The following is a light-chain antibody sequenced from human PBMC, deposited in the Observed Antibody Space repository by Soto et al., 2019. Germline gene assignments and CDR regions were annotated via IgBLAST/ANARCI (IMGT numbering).Light chain of an antibody. Sequence: EIVMTQSPATLSVSPGERVTLSCRASQSVSSRLARYHQKPGQSPRLLIYGASNRATGIPDRFSGSGSGTDFTLTISRLEPEDVAVYYCQQYYSTPRTFGHGTKVDIK. CDR2: GAS. CDR3: QQYYSTPRT. CDR1: QSVSSR. V-gene: IGKV3D-15*01. J-gene: IGKJ1*01.